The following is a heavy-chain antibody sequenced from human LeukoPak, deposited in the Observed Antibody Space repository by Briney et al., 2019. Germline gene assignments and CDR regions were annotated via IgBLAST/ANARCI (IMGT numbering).Heavy chain of an antibody. D-gene: IGHD1-26*01. CDR2: ISSSSSYI. CDR3: ARDRTAVVGATYLDY. J-gene: IGHJ4*02. Sequence: GRSLRLSCAASGFTVSSYGMNWVRQAPGKGLEWVSSISSSSSYIYYADSVKGRFTISRDNAKNSLYLQMNSLRGEDRALYYCARDRTAVVGATYLDYWGQGTLVTVSS. CDR1: GFTVSSYG. V-gene: IGHV3-21*01.